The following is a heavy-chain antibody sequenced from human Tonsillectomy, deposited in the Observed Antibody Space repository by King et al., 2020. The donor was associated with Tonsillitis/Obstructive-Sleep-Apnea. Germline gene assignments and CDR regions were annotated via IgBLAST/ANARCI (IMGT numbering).Heavy chain of an antibody. V-gene: IGHV1-18*01. Sequence: QAQLVQSGAEVKKPGASVKVSCKASGYTFTSYGISWVRQAPGQGLELMGWISAYHGNTNYSQKLQGRVTMTTDTSTSTAYLELRSLRSDDTAVYYCARGANVASTPRAETDYWGQGTPVTVSS. CDR1: GYTFTSYG. CDR3: ARGANVASTPRAETDY. CDR2: ISAYHGNT. J-gene: IGHJ4*02. D-gene: IGHD2-15*01.